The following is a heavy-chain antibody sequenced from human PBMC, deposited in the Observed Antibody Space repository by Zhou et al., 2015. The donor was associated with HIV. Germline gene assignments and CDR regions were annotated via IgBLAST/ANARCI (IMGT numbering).Heavy chain of an antibody. CDR2: IIPIFGTA. D-gene: IGHD4-17*01. J-gene: IGHJ6*03. CDR3: ASQGRGLRNYYYYYMDV. CDR1: GGTFSSYA. Sequence: QVQLVQSGAEVKKPGSSVKVSCKASGGTFSSYAISWVRQAPGQGLEWMGGIIPIFGTANYAQKFQGRVTITADESTSTAYMELSSLRSEDTAVYYCASQGRGLRNYYYYYMDVWGKGTTVTVSS. V-gene: IGHV1-69*01.